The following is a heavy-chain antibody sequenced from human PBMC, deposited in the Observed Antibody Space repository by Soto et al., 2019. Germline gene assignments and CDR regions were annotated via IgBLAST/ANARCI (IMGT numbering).Heavy chain of an antibody. V-gene: IGHV4-31*02. Sequence: PSETLSLTCTVSGGSISSGGYYWSWIRQHPGKGLEWIGYIYYSGSTYYNPSLKSRVTISVDTSKNQFSLKLSSVTAADTAVYYCAREHERFGESLNWFDPWGQGTLVTVSS. J-gene: IGHJ5*02. CDR1: GGSISSGGYY. CDR2: IYYSGST. CDR3: AREHERFGESLNWFDP. D-gene: IGHD3-10*01.